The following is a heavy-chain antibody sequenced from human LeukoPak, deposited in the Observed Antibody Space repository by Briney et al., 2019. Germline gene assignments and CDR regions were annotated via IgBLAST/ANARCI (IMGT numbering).Heavy chain of an antibody. CDR1: GFKFDDYA. D-gene: IGHD3-10*01. CDR3: ARTNTLDRGPIIDPLDY. J-gene: IGHJ4*02. Sequence: GGSLRLSCEASGFKFDDYAMHWVRQAPGKGPEWVSGVSWDSRSVAYADSVRGRFTISRDNSKNTLYLQMNSLRAEDTAVYFCARTNTLDRGPIIDPLDYWGQGTLVTVSS. V-gene: IGHV3-9*01. CDR2: VSWDSRSV.